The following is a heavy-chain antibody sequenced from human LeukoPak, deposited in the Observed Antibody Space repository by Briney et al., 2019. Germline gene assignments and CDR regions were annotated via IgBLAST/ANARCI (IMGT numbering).Heavy chain of an antibody. D-gene: IGHD1-26*01. CDR1: GLTFSSYG. V-gene: IGHV3-30*02. J-gene: IGHJ3*02. CDR3: GIVGATHDAFDI. Sequence: GGSLRLSCVASGLTFSSYGMHWVRQAPGKGLEWVAFIRYDGSNKYYADSVKGRFTISRDNSKNTLYLQMNSLRAEDTAVYYCGIVGATHDAFDIWGQGTMVTVSS. CDR2: IRYDGSNK.